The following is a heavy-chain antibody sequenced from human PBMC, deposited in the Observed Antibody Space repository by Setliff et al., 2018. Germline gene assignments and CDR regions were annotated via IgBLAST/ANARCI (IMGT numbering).Heavy chain of an antibody. CDR2: IYTSGST. J-gene: IGHJ5*02. CDR3: AREVGGATVVTPAGS. V-gene: IGHV4-61*09. Sequence: SETLSLTCTVSGGSISSGSYYWSWIRQPAGKGLEWIGHIYTSGSTNYNPSLKSRVTISRDNSKNTLYLQMNSLRAEDTAVYYCAREVGGATVVTPAGSWGQGTLVTVSS. D-gene: IGHD4-17*01. CDR1: GGSISSGSYY.